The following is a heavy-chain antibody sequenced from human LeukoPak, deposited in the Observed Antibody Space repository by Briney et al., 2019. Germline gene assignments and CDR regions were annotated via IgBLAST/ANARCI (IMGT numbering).Heavy chain of an antibody. CDR3: ARDKNVRGYCSSTSCYPFGH. V-gene: IGHV3-30-3*01. CDR1: GFTFSSYA. CDR2: ISYDGSNK. J-gene: IGHJ4*02. D-gene: IGHD2-2*01. Sequence: GGSLRLSCAASGFTFSSYAMHWVRQAPGKGLEWVAVISYDGSNKYYADSVKGRFTISRDNSKNTLYLQMNSLRAEDTAVYYCARDKNVRGYCSSTSCYPFGHWGQGTLVTVSS.